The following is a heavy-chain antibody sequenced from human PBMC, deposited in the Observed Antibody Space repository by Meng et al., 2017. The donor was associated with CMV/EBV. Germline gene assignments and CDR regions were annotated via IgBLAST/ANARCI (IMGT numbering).Heavy chain of an antibody. CDR1: GFTFSSYW. CDR2: IKQDGSEK. CDR3: ASITSGYCTNGVCVY. V-gene: IGHV3-7*01. J-gene: IGHJ4*02. Sequence: GGSLRLSCAASGFTFSSYWMSWDRQAPGKGLEWVANIKQDGSEKYYVDSVKGRFTISRDNAKNSLYLQMNSLRAEDTAVYYCASITSGYCTNGVCVYWGQGTLVTVSS. D-gene: IGHD2-8*01.